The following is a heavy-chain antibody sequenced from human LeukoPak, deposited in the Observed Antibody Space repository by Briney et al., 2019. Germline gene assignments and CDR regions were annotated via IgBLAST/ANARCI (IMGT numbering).Heavy chain of an antibody. CDR2: ISSSSSYI. V-gene: IGHV3-21*01. CDR3: ARDADSSSWSMYYYYGMDV. J-gene: IGHJ6*02. Sequence: PGGSLRLSCAASEFTFSSYSMNWVRQAPGKGLEWVASISSSSSYIYYADSVRGRFTLSRDNAKNSLYLQMNSLRAEDTAVHYCARDADSSSWSMYYYYGMDVWGQGTTVTVSS. D-gene: IGHD6-13*01. CDR1: EFTFSSYS.